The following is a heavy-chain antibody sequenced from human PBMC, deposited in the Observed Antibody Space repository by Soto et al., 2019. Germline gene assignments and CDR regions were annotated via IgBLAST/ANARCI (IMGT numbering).Heavy chain of an antibody. J-gene: IGHJ6*02. CDR2: THSGGST. Sequence: EVQLVESGGGLVQPGGSLRLSCAASGFTVSSNYINWVRQAPGKGLEWVSMTHSGGSTFYADSVRGRFTISRDSSKNTLYLHMNILRAEDTAMYYCARDNTIVRGEGGMDVWGQGTTVTVSS. CDR1: GFTVSSNY. D-gene: IGHD3-10*01. CDR3: ARDNTIVRGEGGMDV. V-gene: IGHV3-66*01.